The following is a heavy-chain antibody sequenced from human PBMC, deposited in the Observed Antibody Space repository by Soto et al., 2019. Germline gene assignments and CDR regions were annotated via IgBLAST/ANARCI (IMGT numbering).Heavy chain of an antibody. CDR1: GGSISSSRYY. D-gene: IGHD2-2*01. V-gene: IGHV4-39*01. CDR2: IYYSGNT. Sequence: QLQLQESGLGLVKPSETLSLTCTVSGGSISSSRYYWGWIRQPPGKGREWIGSIYYSGNTYYNPTLKARVTLSLDTSKNLSSLRLSSVTAPDTAVYYCARQEGVLVSAAVLYWFDPWGQGTLVTVSS. CDR3: ARQEGVLVSAAVLYWFDP. J-gene: IGHJ5*02.